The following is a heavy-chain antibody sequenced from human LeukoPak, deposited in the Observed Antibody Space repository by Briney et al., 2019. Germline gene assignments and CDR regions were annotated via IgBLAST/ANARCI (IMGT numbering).Heavy chain of an antibody. J-gene: IGHJ4*02. CDR3: AKEDCSSTSCLFDY. CDR1: GFXFSSYG. D-gene: IGHD2-2*01. CDR2: ISYDGSNK. Sequence: GRSLRPSCAVSGFXFSSYGIHWVRQAPGKGLEWVASISYDGSNKYYADSAKGRSTISRDNSKNTLYLQMNSLRSEDTAVYCCAKEDCSSTSCLFDYWGQGTLVTVSS. V-gene: IGHV3-30*18.